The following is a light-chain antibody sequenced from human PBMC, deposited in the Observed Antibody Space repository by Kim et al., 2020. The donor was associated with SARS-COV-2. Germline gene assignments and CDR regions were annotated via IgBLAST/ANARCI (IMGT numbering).Light chain of an antibody. CDR2: DVS. Sequence: QSALTHPASVSGSPGQSITISCTGTSSDVGGYNYVSWYQQHPGKAPKLMIYDVSKRPSGVSNRFSGSKSGNTASLTISGLQAEDEADYYCSSYTSSSTYVFGTGTKFTVL. CDR1: SSDVGGYNY. CDR3: SSYTSSSTYV. V-gene: IGLV2-14*01. J-gene: IGLJ1*01.